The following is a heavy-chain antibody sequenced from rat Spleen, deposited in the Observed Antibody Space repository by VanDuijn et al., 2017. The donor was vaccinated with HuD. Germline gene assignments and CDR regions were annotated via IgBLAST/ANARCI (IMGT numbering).Heavy chain of an antibody. CDR1: GFTFSDYY. CDR2: ISYDGITT. J-gene: IGHJ2*01. D-gene: IGHD1-12*01. V-gene: IGHV5-29*01. CDR3: ARHFTDDSRYYFDY. Sequence: EVQLVESDGGLVQPGRSLKLSCAASGFTFSDYYMAWVRQAPTKGLEWVATISYDGITTYYRDSVRGRFTISSDNAKTTLYLQMDSLRSEDTATYFCARHFTDDSRYYFDYWGQGVMVTVSS.